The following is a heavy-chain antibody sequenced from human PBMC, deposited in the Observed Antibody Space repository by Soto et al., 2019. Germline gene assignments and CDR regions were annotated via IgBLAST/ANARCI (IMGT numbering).Heavy chain of an antibody. J-gene: IGHJ6*02. D-gene: IGHD3-3*01. CDR2: IYYSGST. Sequence: QLQLQESGPGLVKPSETLSLTCTVSGGSISSSSYYWGWIRQPPGKGLEWIGSIYYSGSTYYNPSLKSRVTISVDTSKNQFSLKLSSVTAADTAVYYCARNHYDFWSGYYYTRPPDYYYYGMDVWGQGTTVTVSS. CDR1: GGSISSSSYY. V-gene: IGHV4-39*01. CDR3: ARNHYDFWSGYYYTRPPDYYYYGMDV.